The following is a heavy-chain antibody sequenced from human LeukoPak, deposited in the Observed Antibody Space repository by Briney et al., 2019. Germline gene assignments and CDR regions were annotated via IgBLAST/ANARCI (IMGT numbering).Heavy chain of an antibody. V-gene: IGHV4-34*01. CDR1: GGSFSGYY. CDR2: INHSGST. D-gene: IGHD1-1*01. CDR3: ARVKGVRTYYYYYGMDV. Sequence: PSETLSLTCAVYGGSFSGYYWSWIRQPPGKGLEWIGEINHSGSTNYNPSLKSRVTISVDTSKNQFSLKPSSVTAADTAVYYCARVKGVRTYYYYYGMDVWGQGTTVTVSS. J-gene: IGHJ6*02.